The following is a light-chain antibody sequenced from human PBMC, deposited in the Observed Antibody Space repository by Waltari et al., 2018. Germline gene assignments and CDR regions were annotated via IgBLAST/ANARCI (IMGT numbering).Light chain of an antibody. CDR3: QQRSNWPPVT. CDR1: QSVSRY. V-gene: IGKV3-11*01. CDR2: DAS. Sequence: EIVLTQSPATLSLSPGERATLSCRASQSVSRYLAWYQQKPAQAPRRLIYDASNRATGIPARXSGSGSGTDFTLTISSLEPEDFAVYYCQQRSNWPPVTFGGGTKVEIK. J-gene: IGKJ4*01.